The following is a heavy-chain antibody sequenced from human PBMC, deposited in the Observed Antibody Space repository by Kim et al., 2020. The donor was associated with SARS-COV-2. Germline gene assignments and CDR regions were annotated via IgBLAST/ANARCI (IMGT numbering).Heavy chain of an antibody. V-gene: IGHV4-59*01. CDR3: ARDGDFYDFWSGYVDY. J-gene: IGHJ4*02. Sequence: PSLKRRLIISIDTSKNQCSLKLSSVTAADTAVYYCARDGDFYDFWSGYVDYWGQGTLVTVSS. D-gene: IGHD3-3*01.